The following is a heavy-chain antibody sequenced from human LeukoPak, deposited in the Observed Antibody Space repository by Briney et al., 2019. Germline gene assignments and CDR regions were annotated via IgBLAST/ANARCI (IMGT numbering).Heavy chain of an antibody. J-gene: IGHJ4*02. CDR1: GFTFSSYE. CDR2: ISSGGSTR. V-gene: IGHV3-48*03. Sequence: GGSLRLSCAASGFTFSSYEMNWVRQAPGKGLEWVSYISSGGSTRYYADSVKGRFTISRDNAKNSLYLQMNSLRAEDMALYYCATSTDYYDPRFDYWGQGTLVTVSS. D-gene: IGHD3-22*01. CDR3: ATSTDYYDPRFDY.